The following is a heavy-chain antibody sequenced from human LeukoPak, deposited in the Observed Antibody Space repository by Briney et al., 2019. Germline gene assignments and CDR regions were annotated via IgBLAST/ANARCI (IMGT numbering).Heavy chain of an antibody. Sequence: ASVKVSCKASGYTFTSYGISWVRQAPGQGLEWMGWINPNSGGTNYAQKFQGRVTMTRDTSISTAYMGLSRLRSDDTAVYYCARDPEGSARHRPKNWFDPWGQGTLVTVSS. CDR1: GYTFTSYG. J-gene: IGHJ5*02. CDR2: INPNSGGT. V-gene: IGHV1-2*02. CDR3: ARDPEGSARHRPKNWFDP. D-gene: IGHD2-15*01.